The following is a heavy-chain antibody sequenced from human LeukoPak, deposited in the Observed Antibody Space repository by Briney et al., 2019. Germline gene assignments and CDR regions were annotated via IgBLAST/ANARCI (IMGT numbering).Heavy chain of an antibody. CDR2: ISTYNGDT. CDR3: AREPRLYYDILTGYWDDAFDI. Sequence: ASVKVSCKASGYSFINYGVSWVRQAPGQGLEWMGWISTYNGDTNYAQKLQGRVTVTADKSTSTAYMELSSLRSEDTAVYYCAREPRLYYDILTGYWDDAFDIWGQGTMVTVSS. V-gene: IGHV1-18*01. D-gene: IGHD3-9*01. J-gene: IGHJ3*02. CDR1: GYSFINYG.